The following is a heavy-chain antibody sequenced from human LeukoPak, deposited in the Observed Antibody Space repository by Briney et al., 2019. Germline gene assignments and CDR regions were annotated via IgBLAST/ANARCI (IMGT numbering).Heavy chain of an antibody. CDR3: ARDQGSGINYYYYYMDV. D-gene: IGHD3-10*01. V-gene: IGHV3-7*01. CDR2: IKQDGSEK. Sequence: GGSLRLSCAASGFTFSSYWMSWVRQAPGKGLEWVANIKQDGSEKYYVDSEKGRFTISRDNAKNSLYLQMNSLRAEDTAVYYCARDQGSGINYYYYYMDVWGKGTTVTVSS. J-gene: IGHJ6*03. CDR1: GFTFSSYW.